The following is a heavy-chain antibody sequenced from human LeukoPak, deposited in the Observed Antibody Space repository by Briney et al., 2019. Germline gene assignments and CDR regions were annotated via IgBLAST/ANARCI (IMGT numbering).Heavy chain of an antibody. J-gene: IGHJ6*02. CDR3: ARARPGYSSGWYERHYGMDV. CDR2: ISADNGNA. V-gene: IGHV1-18*04. D-gene: IGHD6-19*01. Sequence: GASAKVSCKGSGYTLSNHAFSWVRQAPGQGLEWMGWISADNGNANHAQKLQGRVTMTTDTSTSTAYMELRSLRSDDTAVYYCARARPGYSSGWYERHYGMDVWGQGTTVTVSS. CDR1: GYTLSNHA.